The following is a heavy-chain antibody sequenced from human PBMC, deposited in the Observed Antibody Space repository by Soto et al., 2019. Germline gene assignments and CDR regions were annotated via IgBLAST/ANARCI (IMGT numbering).Heavy chain of an antibody. V-gene: IGHV3-73*01. CDR2: IRSKANSYAT. D-gene: IGHD5-18*01. Sequence: LSCAASGFTFSGSAMHWVRQASGKGLEWVGRIRSKANSYATAYAASVKGRFTISRDDSKNTAYLQMNSLKTEDTAVYYCTRHGGGHTAMVTWYYYGMDVWGQGTTVTVSS. J-gene: IGHJ6*02. CDR1: GFTFSGSA. CDR3: TRHGGGHTAMVTWYYYGMDV.